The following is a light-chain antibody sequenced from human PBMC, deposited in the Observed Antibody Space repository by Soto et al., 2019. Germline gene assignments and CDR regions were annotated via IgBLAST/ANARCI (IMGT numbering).Light chain of an antibody. Sequence: QSVLPHPTSVSGTPGQSITISCTGTSSDIGGYNYVSWYQQYPGKAPKLMIYEVSNRPSGVSYRFSGSKSGNTASLTISGLQAEEEADYYCSSYTSTYNHVFGTGTKVTVL. J-gene: IGLJ1*01. CDR2: EVS. CDR1: SSDIGGYNY. V-gene: IGLV2-14*01. CDR3: SSYTSTYNHV.